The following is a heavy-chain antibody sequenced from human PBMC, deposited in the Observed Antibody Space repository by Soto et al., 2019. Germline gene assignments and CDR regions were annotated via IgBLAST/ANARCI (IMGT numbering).Heavy chain of an antibody. CDR2: IIPIFNST. CDR3: ATDSYSSSLEGGYGMDV. J-gene: IGHJ6*02. V-gene: IGHV1-69*06. CDR1: GSRFSNYV. D-gene: IGHD6-6*01. Sequence: ASVKVSCKVSGSRFSNYVISWVRQAPGHGLEWLGRIIPIFNSTKYAQSFQGRVTITADKSTSTASLELSSLRSDDTAVYYCATDSYSSSLEGGYGMDVWGQGTTVTVSS.